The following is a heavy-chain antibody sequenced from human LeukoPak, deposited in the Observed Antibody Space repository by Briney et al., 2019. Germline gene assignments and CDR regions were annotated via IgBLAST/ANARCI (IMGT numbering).Heavy chain of an antibody. CDR1: GFTFRSYR. CDR2: IKQGESER. Sequence: GGSLRLSCAASGFTFRSYRMNWIRQAPGKGLEWVASIKQGESERYYVDSVNGRFTISRDNAKNSLYLQMNSLRAEDTAVYYCARGDNSAFDIWGQGTMVTVSS. V-gene: IGHV3-7*04. J-gene: IGHJ3*02. D-gene: IGHD3-22*01. CDR3: ARGDNSAFDI.